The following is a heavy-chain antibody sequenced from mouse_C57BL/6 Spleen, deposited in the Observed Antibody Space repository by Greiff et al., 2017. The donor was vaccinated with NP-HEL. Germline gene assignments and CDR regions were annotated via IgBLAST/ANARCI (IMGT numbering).Heavy chain of an antibody. CDR1: GFTFSDYG. J-gene: IGHJ2*01. CDR2: ISSGSSTL. D-gene: IGHD2-2*01. CDR3: ARLYYGYDAFDY. Sequence: DVMLVESGGGLVKPGGSLKLSCAASGFTFSDYGMHWVRQAPEKGLEWVAYISSGSSTLSSADPVKGRFTISRDNAKNPLFLQMTSLRSEDTAMYYCARLYYGYDAFDYWGQGTTRTVSS. V-gene: IGHV5-17*01.